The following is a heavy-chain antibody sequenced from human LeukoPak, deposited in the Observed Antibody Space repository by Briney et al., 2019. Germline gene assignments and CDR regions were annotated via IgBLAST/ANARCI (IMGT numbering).Heavy chain of an antibody. D-gene: IGHD4-17*01. CDR2: IYYSGST. CDR1: GDSISSTSFY. J-gene: IGHJ4*02. Sequence: SETLSLTCAVSGDSISSTSFYWGWIRQPPGKGLEWIASIYYSGSTHYQPSLKSRLTISVDTSKNQFSLKLRSVTAADTAVYYCAREGVSTETTYSDFWGQGTPVTVSS. V-gene: IGHV4-39*02. CDR3: AREGVSTETTYSDF.